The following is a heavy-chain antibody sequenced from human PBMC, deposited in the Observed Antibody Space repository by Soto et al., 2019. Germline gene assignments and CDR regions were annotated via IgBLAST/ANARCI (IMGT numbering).Heavy chain of an antibody. D-gene: IGHD6-13*01. J-gene: IGHJ5*02. V-gene: IGHV3-21*01. CDR2: ISSSSSYI. CDR1: GFTFSSYS. Sequence: GGSLRLSCAASGFTFSSYSMNWVRQAPGKGLEWVSSISSSSSYIYYADSVKGRFTISRDNAKNSLYLQMNSLRAEDTAVYYCARDRAITQQLTWFDPWGKGTLVTVSS. CDR3: ARDRAITQQLTWFDP.